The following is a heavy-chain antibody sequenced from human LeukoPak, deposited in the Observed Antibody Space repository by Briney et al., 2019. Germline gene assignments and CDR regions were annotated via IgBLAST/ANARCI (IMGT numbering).Heavy chain of an antibody. CDR2: INWNGGST. J-gene: IGHJ4*02. V-gene: IGHV3-20*04. CDR3: AKGSSSSWYWGAYY. Sequence: GGSLRLSCAASGFTFDDYGMSWVRQAPGKGLEWVSGINWNGGSTGYADSVKGRFTISRDNAKNSLYLQMNSLRAEDTAVYYCAKGSSSSWYWGAYYWGQGTLVTVSS. CDR1: GFTFDDYG. D-gene: IGHD6-13*01.